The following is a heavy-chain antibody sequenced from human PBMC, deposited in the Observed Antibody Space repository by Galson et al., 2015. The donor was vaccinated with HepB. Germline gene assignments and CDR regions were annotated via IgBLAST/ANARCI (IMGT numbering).Heavy chain of an antibody. CDR3: ARDLVVEGVTSTGFDY. J-gene: IGHJ4*02. CDR1: GYTFSRYG. Sequence: SVKVSCKASGYTFSRYGISWVRQAPGQGLEWMGWISGYNGDTNYAQNLQGRVTMTTDTSTSTVYMELRSLRSDDTAVYYCARDLVVEGVTSTGFDYWGQGTLVNVSS. D-gene: IGHD3-10*01. CDR2: ISGYNGDT. V-gene: IGHV1-18*01.